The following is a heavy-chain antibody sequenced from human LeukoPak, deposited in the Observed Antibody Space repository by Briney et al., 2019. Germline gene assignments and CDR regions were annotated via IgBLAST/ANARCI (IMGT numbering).Heavy chain of an antibody. CDR1: GYTFTGYY. D-gene: IGHD6-13*01. V-gene: IGHV1-2*04. CDR2: INPNSGGT. J-gene: IGHJ4*02. Sequence: ASVKVSCKASGYTFTGYYMHWVRQAHGQGLEWMGWINPNSGGTNYAQKFQGWVTMTRDTSISTAYMELSRLRSDDTAVYYCARGSNSSSWYPPFDYWGQGTLVTVSS. CDR3: ARGSNSSSWYPPFDY.